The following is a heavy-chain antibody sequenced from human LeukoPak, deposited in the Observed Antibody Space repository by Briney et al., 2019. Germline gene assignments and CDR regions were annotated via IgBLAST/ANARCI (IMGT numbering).Heavy chain of an antibody. Sequence: SVKVSCKASGGTFSSYAISWVRQAPGQGLEWMGGIIPILGTANYAQNFQGRVTVTRDTSTSTVYMELSSLRSEDTAVYYCARDAGYSAYDRTYGMDVWGQGTTVTVSS. J-gene: IGHJ6*02. V-gene: IGHV1-69*10. CDR2: IIPILGTA. CDR1: GGTFSSYA. D-gene: IGHD5-12*01. CDR3: ARDAGYSAYDRTYGMDV.